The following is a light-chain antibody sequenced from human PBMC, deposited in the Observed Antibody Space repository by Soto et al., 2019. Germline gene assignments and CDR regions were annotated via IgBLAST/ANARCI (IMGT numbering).Light chain of an antibody. V-gene: IGKV2-30*02. Sequence: KSHPPLSVPATLWQPACIASRATRSLGHSDGSAYFSWFQQRPGRSPRRLIYKASNRDSGVPARFSGSGSGTDFALKISRVEAEDVGVYYCLQGTHWPITFGQGTRLEIK. CDR3: LQGTHWPIT. J-gene: IGKJ5*01. CDR1: RSLGHSDGSAY. CDR2: KAS.